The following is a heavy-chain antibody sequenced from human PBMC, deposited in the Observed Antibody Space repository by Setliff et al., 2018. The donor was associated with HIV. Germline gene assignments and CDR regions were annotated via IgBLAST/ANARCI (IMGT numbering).Heavy chain of an antibody. J-gene: IGHJ4*02. CDR3: ASLTTDRFLEWLFVY. D-gene: IGHD3-3*01. CDR2: IYYSGST. CDR1: GGSISSSSYY. Sequence: SETLSLTCTVSGGSISSSSYYWGWIRQPPGKGLEWIGSIYYSGSTYYNPSLKTRVTMSVDTSKNQFSLKLSSVTAADTAVYYCASLTTDRFLEWLFVYWGQGTLVPSPQ. V-gene: IGHV4-39*01.